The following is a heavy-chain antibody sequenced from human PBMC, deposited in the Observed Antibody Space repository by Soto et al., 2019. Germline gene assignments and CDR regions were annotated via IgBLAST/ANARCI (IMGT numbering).Heavy chain of an antibody. J-gene: IGHJ6*02. CDR3: ARDALAAAGTMDYYYGMDV. CDR2: IIPIFGTA. CDR1: GGTFSSYA. D-gene: IGHD6-13*01. Sequence: ASVKVSCKASGGTFSSYAISWVRQAPGQGLEWMGGIIPIFGTANYAQKFQGRVTITADESTSTAYMELSSLRSEDTAVYYCARDALAAAGTMDYYYGMDVWGQGTTVTVSS. V-gene: IGHV1-69*13.